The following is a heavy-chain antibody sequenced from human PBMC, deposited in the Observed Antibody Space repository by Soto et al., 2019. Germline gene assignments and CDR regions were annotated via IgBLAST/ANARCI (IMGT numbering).Heavy chain of an antibody. CDR2: INAGNGNT. J-gene: IGHJ4*02. CDR3: AKSATVPAAIAY. Sequence: GASVKVSCKASGYTFTSYGISWVRQAPGQRLEWMGWINAGNGNTKYSQKFQGRVTITRDTSASTAYMELSSLGSEDTAVYYCAKSATVPAAIAYWGQGTLVTVSS. CDR1: GYTFTSYG. D-gene: IGHD2-2*02. V-gene: IGHV1-3*01.